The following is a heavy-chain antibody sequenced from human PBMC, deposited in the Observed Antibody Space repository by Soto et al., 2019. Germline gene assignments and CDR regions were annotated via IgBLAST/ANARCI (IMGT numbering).Heavy chain of an antibody. CDR3: ARVTSSWYANK. J-gene: IGHJ4*02. CDR1: GGSISSSSYY. CDR2: IYYSGST. D-gene: IGHD6-13*01. Sequence: SETLSLTCTVSGGSISSSSYYWGWIRQPPGKGLEWIGSIYYSGSTYYNPSLKSRVTISVDTSKNQFSLKLSSVTAADTAVYYCARVTSSWYANKWGQGTLVTVSS. V-gene: IGHV4-39*01.